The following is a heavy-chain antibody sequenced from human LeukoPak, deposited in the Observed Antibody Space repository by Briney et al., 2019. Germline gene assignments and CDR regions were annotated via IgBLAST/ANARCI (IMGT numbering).Heavy chain of an antibody. CDR1: GFTFSSYA. Sequence: PGGSLRLSCAASGFTFSSYAMSWVRQAPGKGLEWVSAISGSGGSTYYADSVKGRFTISRDNSKNTLYLHMNSLRAEDTALYNCARGSSITGRGAFDYWGQGALVTVSS. CDR2: ISGSGGST. D-gene: IGHD6-6*01. J-gene: IGHJ4*02. CDR3: ARGSSITGRGAFDY. V-gene: IGHV3-23*01.